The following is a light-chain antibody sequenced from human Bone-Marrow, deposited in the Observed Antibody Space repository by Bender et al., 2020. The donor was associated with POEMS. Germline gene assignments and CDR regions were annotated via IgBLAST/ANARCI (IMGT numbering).Light chain of an antibody. CDR3: SAWDGILNGWV. CDR2: GND. Sequence: QSVLTQPPSASGTPGQRVTISCSGSSSNIGGNAVNWWQHLSGTPPKLLIYGNDQRPSGVPDRFSGSKSGASASLAISGLQSEDEADYFCSAWDGILNGWVFGGGTELTVL. J-gene: IGLJ3*02. CDR1: SSNIGGNA. V-gene: IGLV1-44*01.